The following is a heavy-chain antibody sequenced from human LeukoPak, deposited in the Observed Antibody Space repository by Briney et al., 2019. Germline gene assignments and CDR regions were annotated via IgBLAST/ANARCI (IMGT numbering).Heavy chain of an antibody. D-gene: IGHD6-13*01. CDR3: ARGRRYKQLVRNYYYYYMDV. J-gene: IGHJ6*03. Sequence: SETLSLTCTVSGGSISSYYWSWIRQPPGKGLEWIGYIYYSGSTNYNPSLKSRVTISVDTSKNQFSLKLSSVTAADTAVYYCARGRRYKQLVRNYYYYYMDVWGKGTTVTVSS. V-gene: IGHV4-59*12. CDR1: GGSISSYY. CDR2: IYYSGST.